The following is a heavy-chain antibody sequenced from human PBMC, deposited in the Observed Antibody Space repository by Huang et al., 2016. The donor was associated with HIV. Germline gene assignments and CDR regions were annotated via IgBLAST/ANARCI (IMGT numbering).Heavy chain of an antibody. Sequence: QVQLVQSGAEVKKPGASTKVACKASGYTFPNYYIHWVRQAPGHGLEWRGIINPNTGATNYAQKFRGRVTMTRDTSTNTVYMELRSLRSQETAMYYCVREKGITVMVETNYFDYWGPGSQVTVSS. CDR3: VREKGITVMVETNYFDY. CDR2: INPNTGAT. CDR1: GYTFPNYY. J-gene: IGHJ4*02. V-gene: IGHV1-46*01. D-gene: IGHD3-22*01.